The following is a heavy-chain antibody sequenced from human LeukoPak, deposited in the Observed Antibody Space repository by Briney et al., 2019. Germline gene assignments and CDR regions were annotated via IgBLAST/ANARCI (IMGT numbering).Heavy chain of an antibody. Sequence: PGGSLRLSCAASGFTFSSYEMNWVRQAPGKGLEWVSYISSSGSTIYYADSVKGRFTISRDNAKNSLYLQMNSLRAEDTAVYYCARGYGSGWYGHDAFDIWGQGTMVTISS. CDR3: ARGYGSGWYGHDAFDI. V-gene: IGHV3-48*03. J-gene: IGHJ3*02. CDR2: ISSSGSTI. D-gene: IGHD6-19*01. CDR1: GFTFSSYE.